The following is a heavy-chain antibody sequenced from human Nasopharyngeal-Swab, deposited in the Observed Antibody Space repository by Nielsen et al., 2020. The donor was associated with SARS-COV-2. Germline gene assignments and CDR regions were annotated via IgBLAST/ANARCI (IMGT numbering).Heavy chain of an antibody. D-gene: IGHD5-12*01. CDR1: GFTFSGYA. V-gene: IGHV3-23*01. CDR3: AKDRDSGDDSDDYYHYYGMDV. CDR2: IGSTGGST. Sequence: GESLKISCAASGFTFSGYAMSWVRQAPGKGLEWVSAIGSTGGSTYYADSVKGQFTISRDNSKNTLYLQMNSLRAEDTAVYYCAKDRDSGDDSDDYYHYYGMDVWGQGTTVSVFS. J-gene: IGHJ6*02.